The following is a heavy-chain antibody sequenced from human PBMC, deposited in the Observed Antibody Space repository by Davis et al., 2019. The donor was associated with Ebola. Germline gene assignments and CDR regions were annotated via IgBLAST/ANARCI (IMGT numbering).Heavy chain of an antibody. J-gene: IGHJ5*02. Sequence: SETLSLTCTVSGGSISSSSYYWGWIRQPPGKGLEWIGNMYYSGSTYYNPSLKSRLTISADTFKNHFSLNLSSVTAADTAVYYCASLIRGYQLVWGFDPWGQGTLVTVSS. V-gene: IGHV4-39*01. CDR3: ASLIRGYQLVWGFDP. CDR1: GGSISSSSYY. CDR2: MYYSGST. D-gene: IGHD2-2*01.